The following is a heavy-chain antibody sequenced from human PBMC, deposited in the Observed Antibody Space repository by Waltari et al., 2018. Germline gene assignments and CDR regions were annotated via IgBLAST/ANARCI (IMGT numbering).Heavy chain of an antibody. CDR1: GYTFTDYY. J-gene: IGHJ3*02. V-gene: IGHV1-69-2*01. CDR3: ATSTLRDSSGYFSNGAFDI. D-gene: IGHD3-22*01. CDR2: VDPEDGET. Sequence: EVQLVQSGAEVKKPGATVKISCKASGYTFTDYYMHWVQQAPGKGLEWMGRVDPEDGETIYAEKFQGRVTITADTSTDTAYMELSSLRSEDMAVYYCATSTLRDSSGYFSNGAFDIWGQGTMVTVSS.